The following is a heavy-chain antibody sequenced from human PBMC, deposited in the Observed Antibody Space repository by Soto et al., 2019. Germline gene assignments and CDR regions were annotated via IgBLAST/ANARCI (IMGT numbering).Heavy chain of an antibody. CDR2: ISYDGSNK. D-gene: IGHD2-15*01. J-gene: IGHJ4*02. CDR3: ARSTFGYCSGGSCYPDY. V-gene: IGHV3-30-3*01. CDR1: GFTFSSYA. Sequence: GGSVRLSCAASGFTFSSYAMHWVRQAPGKGLEWVAVISYDGSNKYYADSVKGRFTISRDNSKNTLYLQMNSLRAEDTAVYYCARSTFGYCSGGSCYPDYWGQGTLVTVSS.